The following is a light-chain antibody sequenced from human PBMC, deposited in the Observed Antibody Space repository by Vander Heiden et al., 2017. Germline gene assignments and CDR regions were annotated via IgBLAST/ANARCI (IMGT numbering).Light chain of an antibody. CDR2: LGS. J-gene: IGKJ3*01. Sequence: DIVMTQSPLSLPVTPGEPASISCRSSQSLLHSNGYNYLDWYLQKPGQSPQLLIYLGSNRASGVPDRFSGSGSGTDFTLKISRVEAEDVGVYYCMQALQDIPTFGDGTKVEIK. CDR1: QSLLHSNGYNY. CDR3: MQALQDIPT. V-gene: IGKV2-28*01.